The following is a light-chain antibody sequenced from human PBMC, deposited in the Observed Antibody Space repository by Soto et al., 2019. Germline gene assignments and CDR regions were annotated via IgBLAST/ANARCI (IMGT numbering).Light chain of an antibody. CDR1: QSISSW. CDR2: KAS. Sequence: DSRLTQSPSTLSASVGDRVTITCRASQSISSWLAWYQQKPGKAPKLLIYKASSLESGVPSRFSGSGSGTEFTLTISSLQPDDFATYYCQQYHSYSLTFGGGTKVDIK. CDR3: QQYHSYSLT. J-gene: IGKJ4*01. V-gene: IGKV1-5*03.